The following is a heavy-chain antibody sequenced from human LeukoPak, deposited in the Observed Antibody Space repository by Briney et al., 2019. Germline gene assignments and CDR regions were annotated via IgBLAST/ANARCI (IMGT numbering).Heavy chain of an antibody. J-gene: IGHJ4*02. Sequence: PSETLSLTCVVSGGSLSTHHWSWIRQSPGRGLEWIGYISDSGSTNYNPSLKSRVTISVDTSKNQFSLMLSSVTAADTAVYYCARGSGDYVASYCFDYWGQGTLVTVSS. D-gene: IGHD4-17*01. CDR2: ISDSGST. CDR1: GGSLSTHH. CDR3: ARGSGDYVASYCFDY. V-gene: IGHV4-59*11.